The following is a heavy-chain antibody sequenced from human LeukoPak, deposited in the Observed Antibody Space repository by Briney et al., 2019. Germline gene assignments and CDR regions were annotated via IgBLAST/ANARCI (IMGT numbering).Heavy chain of an antibody. CDR2: IKGSGGDP. J-gene: IGHJ4*02. V-gene: IGHV3-23*01. CDR3: ARGGHDFNPFYW. D-gene: IGHD2-21*02. Sequence: GGSLRLSRAASGFTFSTYAMGWVRQAPGKGLEWVSSIKGSGGDPFYADSVKGRFTISRDNSKNTLFLQLNSLRAEDSAVYYCARGGHDFNPFYWWGQGTLVTVSS. CDR1: GFTFSTYA.